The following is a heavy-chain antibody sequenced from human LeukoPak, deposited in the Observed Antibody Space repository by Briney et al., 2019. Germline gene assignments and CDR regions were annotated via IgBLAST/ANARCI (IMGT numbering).Heavy chain of an antibody. V-gene: IGHV4-61*09. J-gene: IGHJ6*03. CDR2: IYTTGST. CDR1: GGSISSTSYY. CDR3: ARETKGINGSGRSSYYYYYMDV. D-gene: IGHD3-10*01. Sequence: SQTLSLTCTVSGGSISSTSYYWSWIRQPAGKGLEWIGHIYTTGSTNYNPSLKSRVTISVDTSKNQFSLKLSSVTAADTAVYYCARETKGINGSGRSSYYYYYMDVWGKGTTVTISS.